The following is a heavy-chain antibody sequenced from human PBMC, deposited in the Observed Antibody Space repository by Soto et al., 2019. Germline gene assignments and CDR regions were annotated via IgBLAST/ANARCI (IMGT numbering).Heavy chain of an antibody. CDR1: GFTLSNYA. V-gene: IGHV3-23*01. Sequence: GGSLRLSCAASGFTLSNYAMSRVRQAPGKGLEFVSSITDSGGSTYYAGSVKGRFTISRDNSKSTLYLEMSSLRAEDTAVYYCAKDKLGVPGQRSYYFDYWGQGTLVTVSS. J-gene: IGHJ4*02. CDR2: ITDSGGST. D-gene: IGHD3-10*01. CDR3: AKDKLGVPGQRSYYFDY.